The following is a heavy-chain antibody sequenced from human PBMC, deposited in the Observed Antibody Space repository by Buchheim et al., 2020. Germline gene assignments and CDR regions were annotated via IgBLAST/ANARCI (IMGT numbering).Heavy chain of an antibody. J-gene: IGHJ5*02. CDR1: GGSFSAYY. V-gene: IGHV4-34*01. CDR3: ARAGRSDMVPNRNGRRYNWFDP. D-gene: IGHD5-24*01. Sequence: QVQLQQWGAGLLKPSETLSLTCAAYGGSFSAYYWSWIRQPPGKGLEWIGEINHSGSTNYNPSLKSRVTISVDTSKNQFSLKLSSVTAADTAVYYCARAGRSDMVPNRNGRRYNWFDPWGQGTL. CDR2: INHSGST.